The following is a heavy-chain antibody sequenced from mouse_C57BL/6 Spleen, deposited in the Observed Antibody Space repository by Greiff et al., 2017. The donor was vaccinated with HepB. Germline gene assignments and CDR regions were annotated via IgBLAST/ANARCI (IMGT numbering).Heavy chain of an antibody. Sequence: VQLQQPGAELVMPGASVKLSCKASGYTFTSYWMHWVKQRPGQGLEWIGEIDPSDSYTNYNQKFKGKSTLTVDKSSSTAYMQLSSLTSEDSAVYYCARTYYYGSGGYFDYWGQGTTLTVSS. J-gene: IGHJ2*01. CDR3: ARTYYYGSGGYFDY. CDR1: GYTFTSYW. D-gene: IGHD1-1*01. V-gene: IGHV1-69*01. CDR2: IDPSDSYT.